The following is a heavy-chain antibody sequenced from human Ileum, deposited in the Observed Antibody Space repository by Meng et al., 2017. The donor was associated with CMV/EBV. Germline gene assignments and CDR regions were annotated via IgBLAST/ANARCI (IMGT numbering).Heavy chain of an antibody. V-gene: IGHV3-23*01. CDR3: ARGVNYGSHYHAFAI. Sequence: GGSLRLSCAASGFTVNTFAMAWVRQAPGKGLEWVSSIYYSGATYYADSVKGRFTISRDSSKNALYLQVDSLRVEDTAVHYCARGVNYGSHYHAFAILGQGTKVT. CDR2: IYYSGAT. D-gene: IGHD4/OR15-4a*01. J-gene: IGHJ3*02. CDR1: GFTVNTFA.